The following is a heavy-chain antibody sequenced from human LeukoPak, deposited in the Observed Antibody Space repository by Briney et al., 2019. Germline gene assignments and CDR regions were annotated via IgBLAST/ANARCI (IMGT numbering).Heavy chain of an antibody. CDR3: ARETSTAFDI. V-gene: IGHV3-23*01. CDR1: GFTFSSNA. Sequence: GGSLRLSCAASGFTFSSNAMAWVRQAPGKGLEWVSAIRGSDGATYYADSVKGRFTISRDNSKNTLSPQMNSLRAEDTAVYYCARETSTAFDIWGQGTMVTVSS. J-gene: IGHJ3*02. D-gene: IGHD1/OR15-1a*01. CDR2: IRGSDGAT.